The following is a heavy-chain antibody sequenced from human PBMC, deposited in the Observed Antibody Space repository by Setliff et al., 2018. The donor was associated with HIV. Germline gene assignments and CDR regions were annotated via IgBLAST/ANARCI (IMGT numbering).Heavy chain of an antibody. D-gene: IGHD3-3*01. CDR1: GYKFTSYY. V-gene: IGHV1-46*01. Sequence: GASVKVSCKASGYKFTSYYIRWVRQAPGQGLEWMGIINPSIVSTTYAEKFQGRVAMTRDTSTGTVYMELSSLKSEDTAVYYCARSFDIWSGYERDWLDPWGQGTLVTVSS. J-gene: IGHJ5*02. CDR2: INPSIVST. CDR3: ARSFDIWSGYERDWLDP.